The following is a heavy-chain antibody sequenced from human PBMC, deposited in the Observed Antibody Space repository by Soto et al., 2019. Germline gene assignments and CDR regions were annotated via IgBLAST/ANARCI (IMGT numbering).Heavy chain of an antibody. J-gene: IGHJ4*02. V-gene: IGHV3-64D*08. D-gene: IGHD6-19*01. CDR1: GFTFSSYA. CDR3: VKDYVYSSGWYEGNFDY. Sequence: GGSLRLSCSASGFTFSSYAMHWVRQAPGKGLEYVSAISSNGGSTYYADSVKGRFTISRDNSKNTLYLQMRSLRAEDTAVYYCVKDYVYSSGWYEGNFDYWGQGTLVTVSS. CDR2: ISSNGGST.